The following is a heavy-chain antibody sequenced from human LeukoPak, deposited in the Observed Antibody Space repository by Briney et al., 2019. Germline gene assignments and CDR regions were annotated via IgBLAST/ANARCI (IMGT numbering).Heavy chain of an antibody. Sequence: PGGSLRLSCVASGFTFSSYGMYWVRQAPGKGLEWVAVIWYDGSNKYYADSVKGRFTISRDNSKNTLYLQMNSLRAEDTAVYYCARAKGSYAVRTDYWGQGTLVTGSS. D-gene: IGHD1-1*01. CDR2: IWYDGSNK. J-gene: IGHJ4*02. V-gene: IGHV3-33*01. CDR3: ARAKGSYAVRTDY. CDR1: GFTFSSYG.